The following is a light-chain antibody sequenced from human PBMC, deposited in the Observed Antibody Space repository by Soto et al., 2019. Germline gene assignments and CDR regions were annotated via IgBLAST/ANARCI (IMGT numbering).Light chain of an antibody. V-gene: IGKV3-15*01. CDR1: QRVYSN. J-gene: IGKJ1*01. CDR2: GAS. CDR3: QQYNNWPRT. Sequence: EIVMTQSPDTLSVSPGESATLSCSASQRVYSNLAWYQQKPGQAPRLLIYGASTRATGIPARFSGSGSGTEFTLTISSLQSEDFAVYYCQQYNNWPRTFGQGTKVDIK.